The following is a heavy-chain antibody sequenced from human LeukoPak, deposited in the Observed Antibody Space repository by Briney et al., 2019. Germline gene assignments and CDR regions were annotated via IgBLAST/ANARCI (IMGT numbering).Heavy chain of an antibody. Sequence: SVKVSCKASGGTFSSYAISWVRQAPGQGLEWMGGIIPIFGTANYAQKFQGRVTITADESTSTAYMELSSLRSEDTAVYYCARGSGVGYCSSTSCSGGFDPWGQGTLVTVSS. J-gene: IGHJ5*02. V-gene: IGHV1-69*13. CDR3: ARGSGVGYCSSTSCSGGFDP. CDR2: IIPIFGTA. CDR1: GGTFSSYA. D-gene: IGHD2-2*01.